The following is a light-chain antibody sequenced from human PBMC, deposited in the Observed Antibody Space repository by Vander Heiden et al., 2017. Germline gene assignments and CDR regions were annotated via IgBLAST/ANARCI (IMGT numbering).Light chain of an antibody. V-gene: IGKV1-33*01. CDR1: QDIRNY. Sequence: DIQMTQSPSSLSASVGDRVSITCQASQDIRNYLNWYRQKAGKAPKLLIYDASNLKIGVPSRFSGSGSGTEFSFTISSLQPEDIATYYCQQYDNLPYSFGQGTKVEIK. CDR2: DAS. CDR3: QQYDNLPYS. J-gene: IGKJ2*03.